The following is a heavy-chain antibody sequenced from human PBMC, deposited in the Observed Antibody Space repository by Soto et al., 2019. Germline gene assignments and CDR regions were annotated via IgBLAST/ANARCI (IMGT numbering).Heavy chain of an antibody. CDR3: ARGQEGIVATH. CDR2: IKDGGST. CDR1: GGSLTGYY. Sequence: QVQLQQWGAGLLKPSETLSLTCAVNGGSLTGYYWSWIRQPPGKGLEWIGEIKDGGSTNYSPSLRGRATISSDTSNNQFSLKLTSLTAADTAVYYCARGQEGIVATHWDQGALVTVSS. J-gene: IGHJ4*02. V-gene: IGHV4-34*01. D-gene: IGHD5-12*01.